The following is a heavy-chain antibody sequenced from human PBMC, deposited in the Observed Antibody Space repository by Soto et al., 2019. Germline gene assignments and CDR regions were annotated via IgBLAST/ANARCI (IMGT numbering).Heavy chain of an antibody. V-gene: IGHV3-33*01. CDR2: IWYDGSNK. CDR1: GFTFSSYG. CDR3: ARTKAVAAKTQYYFDY. Sequence: QVQLVESGGGVVQPGRSLRLSCAASGFTFSSYGMHWVRQAPGKGLEWVAVIWYDGSNKYYADSVKGRFTISRDNSKNTLYLQMNSLRAEDTALYYCARTKAVAAKTQYYFDYWGQGTLVTVSS. D-gene: IGHD6-19*01. J-gene: IGHJ4*02.